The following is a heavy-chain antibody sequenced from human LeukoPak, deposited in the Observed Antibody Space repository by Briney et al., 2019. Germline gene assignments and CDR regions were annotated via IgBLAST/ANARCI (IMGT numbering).Heavy chain of an antibody. D-gene: IGHD1-26*01. CDR3: ARDRPDTTSPTTVGRFDP. J-gene: IGHJ5*02. V-gene: IGHV4-31*03. Sequence: SETLSLTCSVSGDSISSGGYYWHWIRQPPEKGLEWLGYIYSTGTTYYNPSLTSRLTMSLDTSKNQFSLKVTSVTAADTAVYFCARDRPDTTSPTTVGRFDPWGQGTLVTVSS. CDR1: GDSISSGGYY. CDR2: IYSTGTT.